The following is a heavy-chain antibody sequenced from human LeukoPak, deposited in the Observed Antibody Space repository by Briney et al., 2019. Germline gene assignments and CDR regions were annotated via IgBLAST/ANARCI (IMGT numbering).Heavy chain of an antibody. CDR1: GGAISSYY. CDR3: ARHHPLYYDFWSAPYYMDV. Sequence: PSGTLFLTCTGSGGAISSYYWSWIRQPPGKGLEGIWDLYNSGSTNYNPSLKSRVTISVDTSKNQFSLKLSSVTAADTAVYYCARHHPLYYDFWSAPYYMDVWGKGTTVTVSS. CDR2: LYNSGST. J-gene: IGHJ6*03. V-gene: IGHV4-59*08. D-gene: IGHD3-3*01.